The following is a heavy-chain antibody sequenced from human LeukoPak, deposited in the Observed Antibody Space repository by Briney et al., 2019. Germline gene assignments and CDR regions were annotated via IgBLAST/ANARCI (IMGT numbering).Heavy chain of an antibody. D-gene: IGHD2-8*01. Sequence: GGSLRLSCAASGFTFSDYVMSWVRQAPGKGLEWVSSISSGAGSTYYADSVKGRVTFSRNNFKDTLYLQMNSLRAEDTAIYYCARMGGGAVPFPWGQGTLVTVSS. J-gene: IGHJ5*02. V-gene: IGHV3-23*01. CDR1: GFTFSDYV. CDR2: ISSGAGST. CDR3: ARMGGGAVPFP.